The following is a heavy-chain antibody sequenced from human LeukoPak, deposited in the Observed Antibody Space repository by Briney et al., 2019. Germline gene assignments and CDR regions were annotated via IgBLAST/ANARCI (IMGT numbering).Heavy chain of an antibody. D-gene: IGHD6-13*01. CDR2: IYHSGNT. CDR3: ARVNLYTSSLFLDY. Sequence: SETLSLTCTVSGYSISSGYNWGWIRQPPGKGLEWIGSIYHSGNTYYNPSLKSRVTISVDTSEYQFSLNLSSVTAVDTAVYYCARVNLYTSSLFLDYWGQGTLVTVSS. J-gene: IGHJ4*02. V-gene: IGHV4-38-2*02. CDR1: GYSISSGYN.